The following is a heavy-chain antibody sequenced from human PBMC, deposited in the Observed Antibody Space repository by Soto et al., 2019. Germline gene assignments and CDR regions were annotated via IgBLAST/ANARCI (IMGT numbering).Heavy chain of an antibody. V-gene: IGHV3-30-3*01. D-gene: IGHD5-12*01. Sequence: QVQLVESGGGVVQPGRSLRLSCAASGFTFSSYAMHWVRQAPGKGLEWVAVISYDGSNKYYADSVKGRFTISRDNSKNTLYLQMNSLRAEDTAVYYCARGRRRWLHYCFDYWGQGTLVTVSS. CDR1: GFTFSSYA. CDR3: ARGRRRWLHYCFDY. CDR2: ISYDGSNK. J-gene: IGHJ4*02.